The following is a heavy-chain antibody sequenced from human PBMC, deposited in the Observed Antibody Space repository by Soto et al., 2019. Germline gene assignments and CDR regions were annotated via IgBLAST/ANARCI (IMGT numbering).Heavy chain of an antibody. CDR2: ISWNSGYI. J-gene: IGHJ4*02. CDR3: IKDKGTWQYFDF. D-gene: IGHD3-10*01. CDR1: GFTFDDYS. Sequence: EVQLVESGGGLVQPGRSLRLSCAASGFTFDDYSIHWVRQAPGKGLEWVSGISWNSGYIGYADSVKGRFTISRDNAKNSLYLQMNSLRTEDTALYFCIKDKGTWQYFDFWGQGTLVTVSS. V-gene: IGHV3-9*01.